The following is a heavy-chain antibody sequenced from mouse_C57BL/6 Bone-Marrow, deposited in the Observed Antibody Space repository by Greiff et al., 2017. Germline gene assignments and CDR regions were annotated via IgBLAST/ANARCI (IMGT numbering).Heavy chain of an antibody. CDR2: ISYDGSN. J-gene: IGHJ3*01. V-gene: IGHV3-6*01. D-gene: IGHD2-2*01. CDR1: GYSITSGYY. CDR3: ARKGYDGSFAY. Sequence: EVQLQESGPGLVKPSPSLSLTCSVTGYSITSGYYWNWIRQFPGNKLEWMGYISYDGSNNYNPSLKNRISLTRDTSKNQFVLKLNSVTTEDTATYYCARKGYDGSFAYWGQGTMVTVSA.